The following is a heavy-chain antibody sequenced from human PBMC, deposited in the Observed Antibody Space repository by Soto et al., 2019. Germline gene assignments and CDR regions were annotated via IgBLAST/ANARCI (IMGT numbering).Heavy chain of an antibody. J-gene: IGHJ6*02. CDR2: ISSSGSTI. Sequence: GGSLRLSCAASGFTFSDYYMSWIRQAPGKGLEWVSYISSSGSTIYYADSVKGRFTISRDNAKNSLYLQMNSLRAEDTAVYYCARGSRRGESFVYGMDVWGQGTTVTVSS. CDR1: GFTFSDYY. V-gene: IGHV3-11*01. D-gene: IGHD3-10*01. CDR3: ARGSRRGESFVYGMDV.